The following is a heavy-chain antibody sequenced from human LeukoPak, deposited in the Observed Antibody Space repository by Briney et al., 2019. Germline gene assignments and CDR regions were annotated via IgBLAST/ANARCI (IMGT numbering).Heavy chain of an antibody. CDR1: GGSISSGGYY. CDR3: ARVPGGAFDI. D-gene: IGHD3-16*01. J-gene: IGHJ3*02. Sequence: SETLSLTCTVSGGSISSGGYYWSWIRQPPGKGLEWIGYIYHSGSTYYNPSLKSRVTISVDRSKNQFSLKLSSVTAADTAVYYCARVPGGAFDIWGQGTMVTVSS. V-gene: IGHV4-30-2*01. CDR2: IYHSGST.